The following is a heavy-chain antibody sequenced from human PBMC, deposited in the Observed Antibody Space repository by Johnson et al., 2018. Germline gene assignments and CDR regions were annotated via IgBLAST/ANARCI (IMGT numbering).Heavy chain of an antibody. J-gene: IGHJ4*02. Sequence: QVQLVQSGGGVVQPGRSLRLSCAASGFTFSSYVMHWVRQAPGKGLEWVAVISYDGSHKNYADSVKGRFTISRDNSKNTLYLQMNSLRAEDTAVYCCAREGYSSSSGYFDYWGQGTLVTVSS. D-gene: IGHD6-6*01. CDR1: GFTFSSYV. CDR3: AREGYSSSSGYFDY. CDR2: ISYDGSHK. V-gene: IGHV3-30-3*01.